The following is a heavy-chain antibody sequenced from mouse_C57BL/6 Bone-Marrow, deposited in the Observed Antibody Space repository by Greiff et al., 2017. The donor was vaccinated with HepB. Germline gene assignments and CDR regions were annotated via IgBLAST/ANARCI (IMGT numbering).Heavy chain of an antibody. CDR3: AREDGQYSNYCWFAY. V-gene: IGHV3-6*01. CDR2: ISYDGSN. J-gene: IGHJ3*01. Sequence: VQLKESGPGLVKPSQSLSLTCSVTGYSITSGYYWYWIRQFPGNKLEWMGYISYDGSNNYNPSLKNRISITRDTSKNQFFLKLNSVTTEDTATYYVAREDGQYSNYCWFAYWGQGTLVTVSA. CDR1: GYSITSGYY. D-gene: IGHD2-5*01.